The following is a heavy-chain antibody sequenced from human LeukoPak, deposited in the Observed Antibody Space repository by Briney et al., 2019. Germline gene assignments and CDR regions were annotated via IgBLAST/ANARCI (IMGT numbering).Heavy chain of an antibody. Sequence: AGGSLRLSCAASGLTFSSYSMNWVRKAPGKGLDGVSSISSSSSYIYYADSVKGRFTISRDNAKNSLYLQMNSLRAEDTAVYYCARDLGELGFDYWGQGTLVTVSS. V-gene: IGHV3-21*01. CDR2: ISSSSSYI. J-gene: IGHJ4*02. CDR1: GLTFSSYS. CDR3: ARDLGELGFDY. D-gene: IGHD2-21*01.